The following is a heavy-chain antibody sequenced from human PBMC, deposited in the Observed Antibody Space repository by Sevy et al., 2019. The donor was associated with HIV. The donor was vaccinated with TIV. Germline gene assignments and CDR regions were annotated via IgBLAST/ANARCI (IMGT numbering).Heavy chain of an antibody. Sequence: SETLSLTCTVSGGSISSYYWSWIRQPPGKGLEWIGYIYYSGSTNYNPSLKSRVTISVDTSKNQFSLKLSSVTAADTAVYYCARSGCSGGSCYFDYWGQGTLVTVSS. J-gene: IGHJ4*02. CDR2: IYYSGST. V-gene: IGHV4-59*01. CDR3: ARSGCSGGSCYFDY. D-gene: IGHD2-15*01. CDR1: GGSISSYY.